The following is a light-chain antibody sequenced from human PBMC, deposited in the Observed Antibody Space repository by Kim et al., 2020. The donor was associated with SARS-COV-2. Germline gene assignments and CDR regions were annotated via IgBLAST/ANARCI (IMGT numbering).Light chain of an antibody. CDR3: QAWESSTVV. Sequence: VSPGQTASITCSGDKLGDKYACWYQQKPGQSPVLVIYQDSKRPSGNPERFSGSNSGNTATLTISGTHAMDEADYYCQAWESSTVVFGGGTQLTVL. CDR2: QDS. CDR1: KLGDKY. V-gene: IGLV3-1*01. J-gene: IGLJ2*01.